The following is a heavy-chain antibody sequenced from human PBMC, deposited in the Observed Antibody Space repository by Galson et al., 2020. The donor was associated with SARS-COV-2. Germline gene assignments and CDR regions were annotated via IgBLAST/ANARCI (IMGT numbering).Heavy chain of an antibody. CDR2: IGGSSSPI. Sequence: GGSLRLSCTASGFTFTDYFMNWVRQAPGKGLEWVSAIGGSSSPIYYADSIKGRFPISRDNAKNSVYLQMNSLRVEDTAVYYCARGLCGGDCYEDWGQRTLVTVSS. V-gene: IGHV3-21*01. CDR1: GFTFTDYF. J-gene: IGHJ4*02. CDR3: ARGLCGGDCYED. D-gene: IGHD2-21*02.